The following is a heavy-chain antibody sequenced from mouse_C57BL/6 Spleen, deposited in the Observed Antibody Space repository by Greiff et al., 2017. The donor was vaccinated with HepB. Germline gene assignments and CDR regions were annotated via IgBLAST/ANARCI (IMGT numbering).Heavy chain of an antibody. V-gene: IGHV14-4*01. CDR1: GFNIKDDY. D-gene: IGHD2-2*01. CDR2: IDPENGDT. J-gene: IGHJ4*01. Sequence: EVKLQESGAELVRPGASVKLSCTASGFNIKDDYMHWVKQRPEQGLEWIGWIDPENGDTEYASKFQGKATITADTSSNTAYLQLSSLTSEDTAVYYCTTPSTMVTRTFYAMDYWGQGTSVTVSS. CDR3: TTPSTMVTRTFYAMDY.